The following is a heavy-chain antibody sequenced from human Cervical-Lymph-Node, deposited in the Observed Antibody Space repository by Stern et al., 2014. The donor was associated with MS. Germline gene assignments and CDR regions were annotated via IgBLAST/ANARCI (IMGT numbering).Heavy chain of an antibody. D-gene: IGHD2-2*01. J-gene: IGHJ4*02. CDR2: SSSSGRTI. CDR3: ARGRTAALGDY. Sequence: VQLLESGGGLVKPGGSLSLSCAASGFTFRDSYMTWVRQAPGKGLGWISYSSSSGRTIYYADSVKGRFTISRDNAKSSLYLQRNSRRAEDTAVYYCARGRTAALGDYWGQGTLVTVSS. V-gene: IGHV3-11*01. CDR1: GFTFRDSY.